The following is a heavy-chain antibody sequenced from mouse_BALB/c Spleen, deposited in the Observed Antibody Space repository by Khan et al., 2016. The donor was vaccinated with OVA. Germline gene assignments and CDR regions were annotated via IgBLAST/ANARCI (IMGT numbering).Heavy chain of an antibody. V-gene: IGHV1-76*01. CDR1: GYIFTSYW. D-gene: IGHD6-1*01. CDR2: IYPDTDNP. CDR3: AREEALYYFDE. J-gene: IGHJ2*01. Sequence: VQLKQSGAELVRPGASVKLSCKTSGYIFTSYWIHWVKQRSGQGLEWIARIYPDTDNPYYNEKFKDPATLTADKSSSTAYMQISSLKSEDAAVYCCAREEALYYFDEWGQGTTLTVSS.